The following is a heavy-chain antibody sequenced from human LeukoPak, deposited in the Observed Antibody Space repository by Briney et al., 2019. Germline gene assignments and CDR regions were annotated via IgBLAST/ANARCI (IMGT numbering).Heavy chain of an antibody. CDR2: IIPIFGTA. CDR3: ARGVLENIAQYYFDY. CDR1: GGTFISYA. Sequence: ASVKVSCKASGGTFISYAISWVRQAPGQGLEWMGGIIPIFGTANYAQKFQGRVTITADESTSTAYMVLSSLRSEDTAVYYCARGVLENIAQYYFDYWGQGTLVTVSS. D-gene: IGHD2/OR15-2a*01. J-gene: IGHJ4*02. V-gene: IGHV1-69*13.